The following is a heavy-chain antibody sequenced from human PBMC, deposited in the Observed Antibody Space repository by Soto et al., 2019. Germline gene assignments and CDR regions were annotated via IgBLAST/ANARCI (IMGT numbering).Heavy chain of an antibody. V-gene: IGHV3-33*01. D-gene: IGHD3-3*01. CDR3: ARNTYYDFWSGYSAVPMDV. CDR2: IWYDGSNK. J-gene: IGHJ6*02. Sequence: GGSLRLSCAASGFTFSSYGMHWVRQAPGKGLEWVAVIWYDGSNKYYADSVKGRFTISRDNSKNTLYLQMNSLRAEDTAVYYCARNTYYDFWSGYSAVPMDVWGQGTTVTVSS. CDR1: GFTFSSYG.